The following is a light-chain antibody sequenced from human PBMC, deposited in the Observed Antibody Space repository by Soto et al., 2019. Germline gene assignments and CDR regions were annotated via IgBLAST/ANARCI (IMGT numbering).Light chain of an antibody. J-gene: IGLJ1*01. CDR2: GNS. CDR3: QSYDSSLKV. V-gene: IGLV1-40*01. CDR1: SSNIGAGYD. Sequence: QSVLTQPPSVSGAPGQRVTISCNGSSSNIGAGYDVHWYQQLPGTAPKLLIYGNSNRPSGVPDRFSGSKSGTSASLAITGLQAEDEADYYCQSYDSSLKVFGTGTKVSV.